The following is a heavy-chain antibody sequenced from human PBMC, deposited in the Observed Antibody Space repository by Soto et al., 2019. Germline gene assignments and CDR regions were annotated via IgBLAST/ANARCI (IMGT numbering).Heavy chain of an antibody. Sequence: QVQLVESGGGLVKPGGSLRLSCAASGFTFSDYYMSWIRQAPGKGLEWVSYISSSGSTIYYADSVKGRFTISRDNAKNSLYLQMNSLRAEDTAVYYCARARGSGSRVNWDYYYYYMDVWGKGTTVTVSS. CDR3: ARARGSGSRVNWDYYYYYMDV. J-gene: IGHJ6*03. V-gene: IGHV3-11*01. D-gene: IGHD3-10*01. CDR1: GFTFSDYY. CDR2: ISSSGSTI.